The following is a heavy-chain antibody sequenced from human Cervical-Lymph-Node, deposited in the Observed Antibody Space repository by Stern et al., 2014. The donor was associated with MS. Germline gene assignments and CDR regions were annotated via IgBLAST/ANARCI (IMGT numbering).Heavy chain of an antibody. CDR2: INTDGSSP. CDR3: SGSNWYFFDY. Sequence: EVQLVESGGGLVQPGGSLRLSCAASGFTFASYSMHWVRQVPGQGLVWVSRINTDGSSPRYADSVKGRFTISRDNAKNMLYLEMNSLRAEDTAVYYCSGSNWYFFDYWGQGTLVTVSS. D-gene: IGHD6-13*01. CDR1: GFTFASYS. J-gene: IGHJ4*02. V-gene: IGHV3-74*01.